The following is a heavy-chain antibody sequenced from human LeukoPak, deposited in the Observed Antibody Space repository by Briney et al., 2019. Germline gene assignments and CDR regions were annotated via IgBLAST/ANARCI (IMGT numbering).Heavy chain of an antibody. Sequence: SGGSLRLFCAASGFTFSSYAMSWVRQAPGMGLQWVSGISGSGVDTYYADSVKGRFTISRDNSKNTLYLQMNSLRGDDTAVYYCAMYGSGRITNYWGQGTLVTVSS. CDR2: ISGSGVDT. D-gene: IGHD3-10*01. CDR1: GFTFSSYA. J-gene: IGHJ4*02. CDR3: AMYGSGRITNY. V-gene: IGHV3-23*01.